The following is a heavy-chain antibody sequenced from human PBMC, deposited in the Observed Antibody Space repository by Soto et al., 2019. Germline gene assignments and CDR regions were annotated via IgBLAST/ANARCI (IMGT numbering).Heavy chain of an antibody. CDR2: IWYDGSEE. CDR1: GFTFSGFG. V-gene: IGHV3-33*01. Sequence: QVHLVESGGGVVQPGTSLRLSCEASGFTFSGFGMHWVRQTPGKGLEWVAVIWYDGSEEYFADCVKGRFTISRDNSKNALYLQMNSLRAEDSAIYYCARGRGGSYGGNSAHYDVWGQGTLVTVSS. J-gene: IGHJ3*01. CDR3: ARGRGGSYGGNSAHYDV. D-gene: IGHD4-17*01.